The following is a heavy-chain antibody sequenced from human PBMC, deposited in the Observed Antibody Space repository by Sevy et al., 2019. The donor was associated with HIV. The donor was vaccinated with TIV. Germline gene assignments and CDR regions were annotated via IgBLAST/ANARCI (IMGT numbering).Heavy chain of an antibody. CDR3: ARAYCSGGSCYSLAY. D-gene: IGHD2-15*01. J-gene: IGHJ4*02. CDR2: ISAHNGDT. V-gene: IGHV1-18*01. CDR1: GYTFTSYR. Sequence: ASVKVSCKASGYTFTSYRVSWVRQAPGQGLEWMGWISAHNGDTHYAQKFQGRVTMTTDTHTSTADMDLRSLRSDDTAVYYCARAYCSGGSCYSLAYWGQGTLVTVSS.